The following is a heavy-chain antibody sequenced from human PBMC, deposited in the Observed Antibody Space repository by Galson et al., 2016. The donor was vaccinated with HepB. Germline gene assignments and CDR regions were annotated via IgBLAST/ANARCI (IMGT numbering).Heavy chain of an antibody. CDR3: AKDKSPSYADYASPFAV. Sequence: SLRLPCAASGFTFISCTMSCCSLAPGRGVECVSTISATGGSTRYADTATGRFSISRDDSENTLYLQVNSLGAEDTAVDFCAKDKSPSYADYASPFAVWGLGTMVTVSS. V-gene: IGHV3-23*01. CDR2: ISATGGST. D-gene: IGHD4-17*01. CDR1: GFTFISCT. J-gene: IGHJ3*01.